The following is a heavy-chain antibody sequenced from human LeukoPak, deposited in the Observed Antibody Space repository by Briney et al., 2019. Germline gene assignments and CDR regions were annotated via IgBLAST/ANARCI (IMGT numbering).Heavy chain of an antibody. J-gene: IGHJ4*02. D-gene: IGHD3-10*01. V-gene: IGHV4-59*08. CDR3: ASPLSGIGAYFDY. CDR2: IYYSGST. CDR1: GGSISSYY. Sequence: SETLSLTCTVSGGSISSYYWSWIRQPPGKGLEWIGYIYYSGSTNYNPSLKSRVTISVDTSKNQFSLKLSSVTAADTAVYYCASPLSGIGAYFDYWGQGTLVTVSS.